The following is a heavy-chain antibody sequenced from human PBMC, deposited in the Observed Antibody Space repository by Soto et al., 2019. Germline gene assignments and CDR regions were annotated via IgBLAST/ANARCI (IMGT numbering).Heavy chain of an antibody. CDR3: EVGELHYYFDY. V-gene: IGHV5-51*01. CDR1: VYSFTSYL. J-gene: IGHJ4*02. Sequence: PXESLKISQKGSVYSFTSYLVVWVRQMPGKGLEWMGIIYPGDSDTRYSPSFQGQVTISADKSISTAYLQWSSLKASDTAMYYCEVGELHYYFDYWGQGTLVTVSS. D-gene: IGHD3-16*01. CDR2: IYPGDSDT.